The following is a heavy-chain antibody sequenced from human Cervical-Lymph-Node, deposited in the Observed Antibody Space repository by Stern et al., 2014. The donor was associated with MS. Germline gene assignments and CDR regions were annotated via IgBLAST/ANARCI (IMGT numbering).Heavy chain of an antibody. CDR2: IYPYDSDP. V-gene: IGHV5-51*01. CDR1: GYSFTIYY. J-gene: IGHJ4*02. CDR3: ARHVQGFDY. Sequence: VQLVQSEAEVIKPGESLKISCKLSGYSFTIYYIPWVRQIPGKGLEWMGVIYPYDSDPPYSPSFQGQVAISADKSIPTACLQWSSLGASDTAMYYCARHVQGFDYWGQGTLVTVSS.